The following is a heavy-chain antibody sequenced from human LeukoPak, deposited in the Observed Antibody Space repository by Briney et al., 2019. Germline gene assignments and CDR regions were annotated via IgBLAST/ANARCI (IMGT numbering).Heavy chain of an antibody. J-gene: IGHJ6*02. V-gene: IGHV3-9*01. Sequence: GRSLRLSCAASGFTFDDFAMHWVRQVPGKGLEWVSGIAWNGGRAAFADSVKGRFNISRDNDKNSLYLEMNSLRAEDTALYYCAKDRGTVLRGGSWRMDVWGQGTTVAVSS. CDR2: IAWNGGRA. D-gene: IGHD3-16*01. CDR3: AKDRGTVLRGGSWRMDV. CDR1: GFTFDDFA.